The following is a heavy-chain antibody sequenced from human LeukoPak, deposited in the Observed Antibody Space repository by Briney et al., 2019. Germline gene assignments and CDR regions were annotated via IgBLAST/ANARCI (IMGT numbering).Heavy chain of an antibody. CDR1: GGSISSNSYH. V-gene: IGHV4-39*01. D-gene: IGHD3-16*01. CDR2: IYYSGST. Sequence: PSETLSLTCTVSGGSISSNSYHWGWIRQPPGKGLEWIGSIYYSGSTYSNPSLKSRVSLSEDTSKNQFSLKLSSVTAADTAVYYCARPAGELGDRFDPWGQGTLVTVSS. CDR3: ARPAGELGDRFDP. J-gene: IGHJ5*02.